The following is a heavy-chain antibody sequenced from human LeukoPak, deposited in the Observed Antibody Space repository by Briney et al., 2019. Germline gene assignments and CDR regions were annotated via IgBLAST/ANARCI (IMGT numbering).Heavy chain of an antibody. D-gene: IGHD6-6*01. J-gene: IGHJ4*02. CDR1: GFTFSNAW. CDR3: ARAYSSSSEANFDY. Sequence: GGSLRLSCAASGFTFSNAWMSWVRQAPGKGLDWVAVIWYDGSRIYYADSVKGRFTISRDNSKNTLYLQMNSLRAEDTAVYYCARAYSSSSEANFDYWGQGTLVTVSS. CDR2: IWYDGSRI. V-gene: IGHV3-33*08.